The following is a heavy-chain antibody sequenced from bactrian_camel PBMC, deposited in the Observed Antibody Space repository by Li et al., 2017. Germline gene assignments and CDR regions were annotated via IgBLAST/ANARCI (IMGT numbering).Heavy chain of an antibody. CDR2: MDSDGST. V-gene: IGHV3S55*01. D-gene: IGHD2*01. J-gene: IGHJ4*01. CDR1: GFTISRYC. Sequence: HVQLVESGGGSVQAGRSLRLSCAASGFTISRYCMGWFRQAPGKERGGVAAMDSDGSTSYHKSVQGRFTLIQDDAKNALYLQMDMLKPEDTSMYYCAALKWSKQCWFQDLKALYRYNALGQGTQVTVS.